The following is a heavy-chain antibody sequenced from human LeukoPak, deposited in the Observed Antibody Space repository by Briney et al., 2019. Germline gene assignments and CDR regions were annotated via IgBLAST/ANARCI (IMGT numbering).Heavy chain of an antibody. CDR3: ARDHRRDDSSGYYYDYFDY. D-gene: IGHD3-22*01. V-gene: IGHV1-18*01. J-gene: IGHJ4*02. CDR2: IGAYNGNT. Sequence: ASVKVSCKASGYTFTSYGISWVRQAPGQGLEWMGWIGAYNGNTNYAQKLQGRVTMTTDTSTSTAYMELRSLRSDDTAVYYCARDHRRDDSSGYYYDYFDYWGQGTLVTVSS. CDR1: GYTFTSYG.